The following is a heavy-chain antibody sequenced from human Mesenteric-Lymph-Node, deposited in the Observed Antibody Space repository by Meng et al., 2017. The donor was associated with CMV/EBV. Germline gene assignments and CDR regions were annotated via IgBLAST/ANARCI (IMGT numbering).Heavy chain of an antibody. J-gene: IGHJ6*02. V-gene: IGHV4-61*01. D-gene: IGHD6-13*01. CDR2: IAYSGSS. CDR1: GGSVSTTSHY. Sequence: SETLSLTCTVSGGSVSTTSHYWSWIRQPPGKRLEWIGHIAYSGSSNYSPSLKSRLFMSIHTSKNQFALSLTPVAAADTAVYYCASAGGGLAALHRPDYYGLDVWGLGTTVTVSS. CDR3: ASAGGGLAALHRPDYYGLDV.